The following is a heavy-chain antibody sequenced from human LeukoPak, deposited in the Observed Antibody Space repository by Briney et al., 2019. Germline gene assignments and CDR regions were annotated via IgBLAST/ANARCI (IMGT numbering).Heavy chain of an antibody. J-gene: IGHJ4*02. CDR2: IRSKANSYAT. CDR1: GFTFSGSA. CDR3: TRLMHGDYRGPNGY. Sequence: GGSLRLSCAASGFTFSGSAMHWVRQASGKGLEWVGRIRSKANSYATAYAASVKGRFTISRDDSKNTAYLQMNSLKTEDTAVYYCTRLMHGDYRGPNGYWGQGTLVTVSS. D-gene: IGHD4-17*01. V-gene: IGHV3-73*01.